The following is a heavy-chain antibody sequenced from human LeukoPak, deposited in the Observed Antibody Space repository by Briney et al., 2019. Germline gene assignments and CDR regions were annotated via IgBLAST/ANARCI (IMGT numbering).Heavy chain of an antibody. CDR2: ISGSGGST. D-gene: IGHD3-3*01. Sequence: GASLRLSCAAAGFTFSSYAMSWVRQAPGKGLEWVSAISGSGGSTYYADSVKGRFTISRDNSKNTLYLQMNSLRAEDTAVYYCAKDTDFWYFDYWGQGTLVTVSS. V-gene: IGHV3-23*01. CDR1: GFTFSSYA. J-gene: IGHJ4*02. CDR3: AKDTDFWYFDY.